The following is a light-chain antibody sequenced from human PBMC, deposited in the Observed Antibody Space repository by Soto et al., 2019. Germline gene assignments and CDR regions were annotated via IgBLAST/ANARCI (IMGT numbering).Light chain of an antibody. CDR1: QPLNNN. Sequence: EIVMTQSPATLSVSPGDRATLSCRAGQPLNNNVAWYQPRHGQSPRLLIYDASNTATGIPARFSGSGSGTDFTLTSSSLEPVDFAVYYCQPPSNWIFGPGTKVDIK. J-gene: IGKJ3*01. V-gene: IGKV3-11*01. CDR3: QPPSNWI. CDR2: DAS.